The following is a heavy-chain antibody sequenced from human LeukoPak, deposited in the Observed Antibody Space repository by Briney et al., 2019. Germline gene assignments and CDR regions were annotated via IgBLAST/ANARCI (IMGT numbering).Heavy chain of an antibody. Sequence: SETLSLTCSVSGDSISRYFWAWIRQPPGKGLEWIGYVCYNGTTNYNPSLRSRVTISVDTSKNQFSLKLSSVTAADTAVYYCARRPEMVRGVYYYGMDVWGQGTTVTVSS. V-gene: IGHV4-59*01. CDR3: ARRPEMVRGVYYYGMDV. J-gene: IGHJ6*02. D-gene: IGHD3-10*01. CDR2: VCYNGTT. CDR1: GDSISRYF.